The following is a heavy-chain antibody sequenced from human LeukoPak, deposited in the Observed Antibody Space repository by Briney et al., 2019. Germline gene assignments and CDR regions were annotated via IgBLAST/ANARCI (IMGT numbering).Heavy chain of an antibody. CDR1: GFTFSSYE. CDR2: ISSSGSTI. CDR3: ARGKTSQNIVTRKTYNWFDP. V-gene: IGHV3-48*03. J-gene: IGHJ5*02. D-gene: IGHD2/OR15-2a*01. Sequence: GGSLRLSCAASGFTFSSYEMNWVRQAPGKGLEWVSYISSSGSTIYYADSVKGRFTISRDNAKNSPYLQMNSLRAEDTAVYYCARGKTSQNIVTRKTYNWFDPWGQGTLVTVSS.